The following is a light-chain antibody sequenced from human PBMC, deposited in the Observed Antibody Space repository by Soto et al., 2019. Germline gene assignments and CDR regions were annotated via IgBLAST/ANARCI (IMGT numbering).Light chain of an antibody. CDR2: DVS. V-gene: IGLV2-14*03. J-gene: IGLJ1*01. Sequence: QSVLTQPASVSGSPGQSITISCTGTSSDVGGYNSVSWYQQYPGKAPKLMIHDVSNRPSGVSDRFSGSKSGNTASLTISGLQPEDEADYYCSSYTTSISYVFGSGTKLIVL. CDR3: SSYTTSISYV. CDR1: SSDVGGYNS.